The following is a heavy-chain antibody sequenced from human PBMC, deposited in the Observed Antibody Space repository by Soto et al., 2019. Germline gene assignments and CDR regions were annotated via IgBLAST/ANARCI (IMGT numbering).Heavy chain of an antibody. J-gene: IGHJ4*02. CDR1: GFVFGSYP. CDR2: ISATGDNT. V-gene: IGHV3-23*01. Sequence: EVQLLESGGGLVQPGGSLRLSCTTSGFVFGSYPMAWVRQAPGKGLEWVSSISATGDNTYYADSVKGRCTISRDNSKQTVFLRMNGLGAEDTGIYYCAKRSGSWYFFDHWGQGTLVAASS. D-gene: IGHD6-13*01. CDR3: AKRSGSWYFFDH.